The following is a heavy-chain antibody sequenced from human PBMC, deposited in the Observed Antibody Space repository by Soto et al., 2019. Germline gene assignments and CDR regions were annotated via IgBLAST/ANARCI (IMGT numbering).Heavy chain of an antibody. CDR3: VRDRGYSGFFY. Sequence: QVQLVESGGGLVKPGGSLRLSCAASGFTFSDYYMSWIRQAPGKGLEWVSYITSSRSNFTNYADSVKGRFTISRDNAKNSVYLQMDSLRFEDTAVYYCVRDRGYSGFFYWGQGVLVTVSA. J-gene: IGHJ4*02. V-gene: IGHV3-11*06. CDR2: ITSSRSNFT. D-gene: IGHD5-12*01. CDR1: GFTFSDYY.